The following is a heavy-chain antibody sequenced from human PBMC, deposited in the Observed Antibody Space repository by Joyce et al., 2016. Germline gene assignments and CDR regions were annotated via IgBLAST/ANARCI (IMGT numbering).Heavy chain of an antibody. CDR3: AKILTAGYSSGWFLDY. D-gene: IGHD6-25*01. CDR2: ISYDGVYK. CDR1: GLTLSNYG. J-gene: IGHJ4*02. Sequence: QVQLLESGGGVVQPGRSLRLSCTASGLTLSNYGVHWVRQAPGKGVEWVAVISYDGVYKYYSDSVKGRFTISRDNSRDTLVLEMNSLRAEDTAVYYCAKILTAGYSSGWFLDYWGQGTLVTVSS. V-gene: IGHV3-30*18.